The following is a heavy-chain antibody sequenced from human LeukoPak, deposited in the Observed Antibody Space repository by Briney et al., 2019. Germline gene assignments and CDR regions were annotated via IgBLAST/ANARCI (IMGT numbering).Heavy chain of an antibody. D-gene: IGHD3-16*02. CDR3: ARGQRRRHMITFGGVIDNFDY. CDR1: GFTFTNYD. Sequence: GASVKVSCKTSGFTFTNYDINWVRQATGQGLEWMGWMNPNSAKTGYAEKFQGRVTISWNTSISTAYMELSSLTSEDTAVYYCARGQRRRHMITFGGVIDNFDYWGQGTLVTVSS. CDR2: MNPNSAKT. J-gene: IGHJ4*02. V-gene: IGHV1-8*03.